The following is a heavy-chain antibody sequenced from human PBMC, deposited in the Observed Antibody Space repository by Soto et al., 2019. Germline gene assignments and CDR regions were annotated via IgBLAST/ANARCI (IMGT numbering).Heavy chain of an antibody. CDR2: IFSNDEK. CDR1: GFSLSSGRMG. D-gene: IGHD4-17*01. Sequence: QVTLKESGPVLVKPTETLTLTCTVSGFSLSSGRMGVSWIRQPPGKALEWLAHIFSNDEKSYSTSLKSRVTISKDTSKCQVVLTMTSMDPVDTATYYCARIEYAYGDTGCLHFDYWGQRTLVTVSS. V-gene: IGHV2-26*01. J-gene: IGHJ4*02. CDR3: ARIEYAYGDTGCLHFDY.